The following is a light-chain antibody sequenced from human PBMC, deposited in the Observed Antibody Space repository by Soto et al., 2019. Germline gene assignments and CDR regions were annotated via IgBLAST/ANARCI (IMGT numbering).Light chain of an antibody. Sequence: DIVMAQSPLSLPVTPGEPASISCRSSQSLLHGNGYNYLDWYLQKPGQSPQLLIYLGSNRASGVPDRFSGSGSGTDFTLKISRVEAEDVGVYYCMQALQTPLFGQGTKVEIK. CDR1: QSLLHGNGYNY. CDR3: MQALQTPL. V-gene: IGKV2-28*01. J-gene: IGKJ1*01. CDR2: LGS.